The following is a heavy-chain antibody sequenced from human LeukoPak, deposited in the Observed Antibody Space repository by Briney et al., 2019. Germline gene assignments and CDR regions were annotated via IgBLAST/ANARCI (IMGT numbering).Heavy chain of an antibody. CDR1: GFTFSDYA. V-gene: IGHV3-49*04. CDR3: TITFGYYYFYMDV. CDR2: IRTDAYDRAS. Sequence: GGSLRLSCAASGFTFSDYAMSWVRQAPGKGLEWVGFIRTDAYDRASDYGASVKGRFTISRDDSKNIADLQMNSLNTVDTAVYYCTITFGYYYFYMDVWGKGTTVIVSS. D-gene: IGHD1-14*01. J-gene: IGHJ6*03.